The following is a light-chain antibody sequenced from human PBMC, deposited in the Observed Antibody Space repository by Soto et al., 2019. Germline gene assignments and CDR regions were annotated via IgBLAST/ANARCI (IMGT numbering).Light chain of an antibody. J-gene: IGKJ4*01. CDR3: QQYYSYPPLT. V-gene: IGKV1-12*01. CDR1: EGISSW. CDR2: AAS. Sequence: DIQMTQSPSSVSASVGDRVTITCRASEGISSWLAWYQQEPGKAPKLLIYAASSLQSGVPSRFSGSGSGTDFTLTISCLQSEDFATYYCQQYYSYPPLTFGGGTKVDIK.